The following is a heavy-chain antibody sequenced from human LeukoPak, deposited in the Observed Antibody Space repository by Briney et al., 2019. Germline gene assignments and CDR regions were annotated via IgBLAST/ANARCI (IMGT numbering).Heavy chain of an antibody. CDR2: IYHSGST. CDR3: ARVNDYTGVDP. V-gene: IGHV4-30-2*01. J-gene: IGHJ5*02. CDR1: GGSISSGGYS. D-gene: IGHD4-4*01. Sequence: TPSLTCAVSGGSISSGGYSWSWIRQPPGKGLEWIGYIYHSGSTYYNPSLKSRVTISVDRSKNQFSLKLSSVTAADTAVYYCARVNDYTGVDPWSQGTLVTVSS.